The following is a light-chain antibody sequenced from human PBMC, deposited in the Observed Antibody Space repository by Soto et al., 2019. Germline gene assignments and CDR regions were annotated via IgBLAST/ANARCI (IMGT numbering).Light chain of an antibody. Sequence: QSALTQPRSVSGSPGQSVTISCTGTSSDVGGYTYVSWYQQHPGKAPKLMIYDVSKRPSGVPDRFSGSKSGNTASLTISGLQAEDEAEYYCCSYAGSYRGGFGTGTKLTV. CDR3: CSYAGSYRGG. CDR2: DVS. CDR1: SSDVGGYTY. J-gene: IGLJ1*01. V-gene: IGLV2-11*01.